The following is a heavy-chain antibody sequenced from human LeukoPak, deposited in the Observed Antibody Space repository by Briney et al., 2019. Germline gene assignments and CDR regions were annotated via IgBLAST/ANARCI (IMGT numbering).Heavy chain of an antibody. Sequence: GASVKVSCKASGGTFSSYAISWVRQAPGQGLEWMGGIIPIFGTANYAQKFQGRVTITTDESTSTAYMELSSLRSEDTAVYYCAREASNYVARAFDIWGQGTMVTVSS. D-gene: IGHD4-11*01. V-gene: IGHV1-69*05. J-gene: IGHJ3*02. CDR1: GGTFSSYA. CDR2: IIPIFGTA. CDR3: AREASNYVARAFDI.